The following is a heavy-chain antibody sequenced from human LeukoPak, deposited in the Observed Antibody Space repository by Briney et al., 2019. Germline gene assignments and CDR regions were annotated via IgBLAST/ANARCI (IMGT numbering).Heavy chain of an antibody. D-gene: IGHD5-12*01. CDR1: GFTFSTYS. Sequence: GGSLRLSCAASGFTFSTYSMKWVRQAPGKGLEWVSYISDSGAMYYADSVRGRFTISRENAQNSLFLQMNSLRAEDTAVYYCARDGGYSGYDADCWGQGTLVTVS. V-gene: IGHV3-48*01. J-gene: IGHJ4*02. CDR2: ISDSGAM. CDR3: ARDGGYSGYDADC.